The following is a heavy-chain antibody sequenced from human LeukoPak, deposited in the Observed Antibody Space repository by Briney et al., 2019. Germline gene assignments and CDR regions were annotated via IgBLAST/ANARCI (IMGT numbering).Heavy chain of an antibody. CDR2: ISGSGGST. V-gene: IGHV3-23*01. J-gene: IGHJ4*02. D-gene: IGHD5-18*01. CDR1: GFTFSSYA. Sequence: PGGSLRLSCAASGFTFSSYAMSWVRQAPGKGLEWVSAISGSGGSTYYADSVKGRFTISRDNSKNTLYLQMNSLRAEDTAVYYYARGYGFGFKTIDYWGQGTLVTVSS. CDR3: ARGYGFGFKTIDY.